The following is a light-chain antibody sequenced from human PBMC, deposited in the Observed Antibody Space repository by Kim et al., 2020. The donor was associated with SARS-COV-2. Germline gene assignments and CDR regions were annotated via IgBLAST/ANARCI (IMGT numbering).Light chain of an antibody. Sequence: QSALTQPRSVSGSPGQSVTISCTGTSSDIGRYDYVSWYQQHPGKAPKLMIYDVTKRPSGVPDRFSGSKSDNTASLTISGLQAEDEAEYYCCSYAGSYTVMFGGGTQLTVL. CDR3: CSYAGSYTVM. CDR2: DVT. V-gene: IGLV2-11*01. J-gene: IGLJ3*02. CDR1: SSDIGRYDY.